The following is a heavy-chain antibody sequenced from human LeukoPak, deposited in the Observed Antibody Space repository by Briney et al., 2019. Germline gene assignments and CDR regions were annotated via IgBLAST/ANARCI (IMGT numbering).Heavy chain of an antibody. J-gene: IGHJ3*02. CDR1: GGSISSYY. CDR3: ARPLYSGSYYGAFDI. V-gene: IGHV4-59*08. CDR2: IYYSGST. Sequence: SETLSLTCTVSGGSISSYYWSWIRQPPGKRLEWIGYIYYSGSTNYNPSLKSRVTISVDTSKNQFSLKLSSVTAADTAVYYCARPLYSGSYYGAFDIWGQGTMVTVSS. D-gene: IGHD1-26*01.